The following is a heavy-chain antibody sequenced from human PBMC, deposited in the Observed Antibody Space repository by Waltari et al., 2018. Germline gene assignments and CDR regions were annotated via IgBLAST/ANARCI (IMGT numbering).Heavy chain of an antibody. Sequence: EVQLVQSGAEVKKPGESLKISCKGSGYSFTSSWIGWVRQLPGKGLEWMGIIYPGDSDTRYSPSFQGQVTISADKSISTAYLQWSSLKASDTAMYYCARTDSDFWSGYSAFDIWGQGTMVTVSS. V-gene: IGHV5-51*01. CDR1: GYSFTSSW. D-gene: IGHD3-3*01. CDR3: ARTDSDFWSGYSAFDI. J-gene: IGHJ3*02. CDR2: IYPGDSDT.